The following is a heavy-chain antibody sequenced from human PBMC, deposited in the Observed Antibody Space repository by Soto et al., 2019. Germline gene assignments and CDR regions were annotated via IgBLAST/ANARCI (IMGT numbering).Heavy chain of an antibody. Sequence: GGSLRLSCAASGFTFRTFTMNWVRQAPGKGLEWVSGIIGGDGDKFYSDSVKGRFTISRDNSKDMLFLQMSSLRVDDTAVYYCAKDRDPDGIWTFDSWGQGTXVTVSS. CDR1: GFTFRTFT. D-gene: IGHD3-9*01. CDR2: IIGGDGDK. J-gene: IGHJ5*01. V-gene: IGHV3-23*01. CDR3: AKDRDPDGIWTFDS.